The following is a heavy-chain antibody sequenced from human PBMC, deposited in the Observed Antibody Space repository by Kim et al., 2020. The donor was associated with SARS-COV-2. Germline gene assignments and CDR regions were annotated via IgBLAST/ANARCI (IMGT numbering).Heavy chain of an antibody. CDR3: ARRPGYSSSWFNWFDP. J-gene: IGHJ5*02. D-gene: IGHD6-13*01. V-gene: IGHV4-39*01. Sequence: SLKSRVTISVDTSKNQFSLRLSSVTAADTAVYYWARRPGYSSSWFNWFDPWGQGTLVTVSS.